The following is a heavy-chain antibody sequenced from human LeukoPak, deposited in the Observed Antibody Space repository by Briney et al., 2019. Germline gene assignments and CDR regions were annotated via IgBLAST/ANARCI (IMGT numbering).Heavy chain of an antibody. CDR3: YREGELVPAGIGVNAYYYMDV. J-gene: IGHJ6*03. D-gene: IGHD1-26*01. CDR2: INKDGNRK. CDR1: APTLILNW. Sequence: PGGSLRLSFDAVAPTLILNWIDCARQAPGKWLLWVSRINKDGNRKDYADSVKGRFSISRDDAKNTLYLQMYSLRAEDTATAEYYREGELVPAGIGVNAYYYMDVWGKGTTITVSS. V-gene: IGHV3-74*01.